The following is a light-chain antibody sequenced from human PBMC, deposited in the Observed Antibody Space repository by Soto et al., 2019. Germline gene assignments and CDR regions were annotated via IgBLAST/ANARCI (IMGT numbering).Light chain of an antibody. CDR2: EVS. CDR1: SSDVGNYKY. V-gene: IGLV2-14*01. J-gene: IGLJ1*01. CDR3: FSYTSSGTYV. Sequence: SAPTQPASVSGSPGQSIPISCTGTSSDVGNYKYVSWYQQHPGKAPKLMIYEVSNRPPGVSNRFSGSKSGNTASLTIYGLQAEDETDYYCFSYTSSGTYVFGTGTKV.